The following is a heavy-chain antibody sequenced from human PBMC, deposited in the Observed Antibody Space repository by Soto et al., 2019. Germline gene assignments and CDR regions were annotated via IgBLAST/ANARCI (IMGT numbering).Heavy chain of an antibody. CDR2: IYYSGGT. V-gene: IGHV4-59*01. CDR1: GGSISGYY. J-gene: IGHJ6*02. CDR3: ARISHYYYYGLDV. Sequence: PSETLSLTCTVSGGSISGYYWSWIRQPPGKGLEWIGYIYYSGGTNYNPSLKSRVTLSADTSKNQFSLKLTSVTAADTAVYYCARISHYYYYGLDVWGQGTTVTVSS.